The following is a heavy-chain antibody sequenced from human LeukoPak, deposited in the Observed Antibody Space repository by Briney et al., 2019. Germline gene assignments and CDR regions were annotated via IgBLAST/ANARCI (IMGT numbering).Heavy chain of an antibody. V-gene: IGHV4-4*07. CDR1: GGSISSYY. CDR3: VRGNYYGSGTLGAFDI. Sequence: PSETLSLTCTVSGGSISSYYWSWIRQPAGKGLEWIGRIYTSGSTNYNPSLKSRVTMSVDTSKNQFSLKLSSVTAADTAVYYCVRGNYYGSGTLGAFDIWGQGTMVTVSS. D-gene: IGHD3-10*01. J-gene: IGHJ3*02. CDR2: IYTSGST.